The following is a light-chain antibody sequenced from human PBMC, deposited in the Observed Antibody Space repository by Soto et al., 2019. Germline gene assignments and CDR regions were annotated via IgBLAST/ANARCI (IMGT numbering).Light chain of an antibody. CDR3: ETWDTNVVV. CDR2: LEGSGSY. CDR1: SGHSTYI. Sequence: QPVLTQSSSASASLGSSVKLTCTLSSGHSTYIIAWHQQQPGKAPRYLMKLEGSGSYNKGSGIPDRFSGSSSGADRYLTISNLQFEDEADYYRETWDTNVVVFGGGTKVTVL. J-gene: IGLJ2*01. V-gene: IGLV4-60*02.